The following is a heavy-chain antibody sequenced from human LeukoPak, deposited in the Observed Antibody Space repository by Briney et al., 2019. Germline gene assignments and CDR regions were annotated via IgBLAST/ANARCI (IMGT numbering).Heavy chain of an antibody. D-gene: IGHD2-21*01. CDR1: GFTFSGYA. J-gene: IGHJ4*02. Sequence: TGGSLRLSCAASGFTFSGYAMSWVRQAPGKGREWVSTITRGGAGTYYADSVKGRFTISRDNSKNTLYLRVNSLRAEDTAVYYCARDHPNCVGTDCLLFDYWGQGTLVTVSS. V-gene: IGHV3-23*01. CDR2: ITRGGAGT. CDR3: ARDHPNCVGTDCLLFDY.